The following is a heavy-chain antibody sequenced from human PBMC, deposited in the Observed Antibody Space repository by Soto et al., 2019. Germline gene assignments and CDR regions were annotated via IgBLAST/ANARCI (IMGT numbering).Heavy chain of an antibody. Sequence: SETLYLTCTVSGGSISSYYWSWIRQPPGKGLEWIGYIYYSGSTNYNPSLKSRVTISVDTSKNQFSLKLSSVTAADTAVYYCARGGVRGVILYYGMDVWGQGTTVTVSS. CDR1: GGSISSYY. V-gene: IGHV4-59*01. D-gene: IGHD3-10*01. CDR3: ARGGVRGVILYYGMDV. J-gene: IGHJ6*02. CDR2: IYYSGST.